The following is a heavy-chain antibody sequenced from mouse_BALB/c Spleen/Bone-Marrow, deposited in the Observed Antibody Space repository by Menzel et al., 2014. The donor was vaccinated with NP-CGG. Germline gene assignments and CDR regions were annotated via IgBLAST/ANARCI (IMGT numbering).Heavy chain of an antibody. Sequence: VQRVESGAELVKPGAPVKLSCKASGHTFTSYWMNWVKQRPGRGLEWIGRIDPSDSETHSNQKFKDKATLTVDKSSSTAYIQLNSLTSKDSAVYYCARALGDGYYYAMDYWGQGTSVTVSS. V-gene: IGHV1-74*01. J-gene: IGHJ4*01. CDR2: IDPSDSET. CDR1: GHTFTSYW. D-gene: IGHD2-3*01. CDR3: ARALGDGYYYAMDY.